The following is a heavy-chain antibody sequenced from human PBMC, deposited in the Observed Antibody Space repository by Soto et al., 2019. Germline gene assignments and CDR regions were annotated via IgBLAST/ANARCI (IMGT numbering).Heavy chain of an antibody. Sequence: SETLSLTCAVYGGSFSGYYWSWIRQPPGKGLEWSGEINHSASTNYNPSLKSRVTISVDTSKNQSSLKLSSVTAADTAVYYFARGVVVVPAANPYYYYMDAWGKGTTVTVSS. CDR2: INHSAST. D-gene: IGHD2-2*01. CDR3: ARGVVVVPAANPYYYYMDA. V-gene: IGHV4-34*01. CDR1: GGSFSGYY. J-gene: IGHJ6*03.